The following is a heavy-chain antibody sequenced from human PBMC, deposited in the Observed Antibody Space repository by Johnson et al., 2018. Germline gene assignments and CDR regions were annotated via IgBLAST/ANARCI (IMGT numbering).Heavy chain of an antibody. Sequence: VQLVESGGGLGQPGGSLRLSCVASGFPFNYYTMSWVRQSPVRGLEWVSSVGGDNIAKDYADSVGGRFAFSRDNSRNTLFLQMNNLRAEDTAIYYCAKDFVSANGVFDPFDIWCQGTMVTISS. V-gene: IGHV3-23*04. CDR2: VGGDNIAK. D-gene: IGHD3-10*01. J-gene: IGHJ3*02. CDR1: GFPFNYYT. CDR3: AKDFVSANGVFDPFDI.